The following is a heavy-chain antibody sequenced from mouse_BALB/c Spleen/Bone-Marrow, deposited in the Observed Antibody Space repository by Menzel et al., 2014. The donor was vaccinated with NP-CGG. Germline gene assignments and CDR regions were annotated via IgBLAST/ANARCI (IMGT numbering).Heavy chain of an antibody. J-gene: IGHJ1*01. CDR3: ARDWYFDV. CDR1: GYTFTSYW. Sequence: QVQLQQPGAELAKPGASVKMSCKASGYTFTSYWMHWVKQRPGQGLEWIGYINPSTGYTEYNQKFKDKATLTADKSSSTAYMQLSSLTSEDSAVYYRARDWYFDVWGAGTTVTVSS. CDR2: INPSTGYT. V-gene: IGHV1-7*01.